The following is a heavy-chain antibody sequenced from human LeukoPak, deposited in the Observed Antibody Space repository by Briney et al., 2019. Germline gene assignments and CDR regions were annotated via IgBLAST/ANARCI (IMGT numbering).Heavy chain of an antibody. D-gene: IGHD3-3*01. CDR2: IYYSGST. J-gene: IGHJ4*02. Sequence: SETLSLTCAVSGGSISSGGYSWSWIRQPPGKGLEWIGYIYYSGSTYYNPSLKSRVTMSVDTSKKQFSLKLSSVTAADTAVYYCARRYDFWSGYPPPLDYWGQGTLVTVSS. CDR3: ARRYDFWSGYPPPLDY. CDR1: GGSISSGGYS. V-gene: IGHV4-30-4*07.